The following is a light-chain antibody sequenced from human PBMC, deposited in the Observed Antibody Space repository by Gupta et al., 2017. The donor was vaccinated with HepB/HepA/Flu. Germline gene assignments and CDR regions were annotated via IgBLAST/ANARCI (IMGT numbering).Light chain of an antibody. Sequence: SELTQDPAVSVALGQTVRITCQGDSLRSYYASWYQQKPGQAPVLVIYGKNNRPSGIPDRFSGSSSGNTASLTITGAQAEDEADYYCNSRDSSGNHPVVFGGGTKLTVL. J-gene: IGLJ2*01. CDR2: GKN. CDR1: SLRSYY. V-gene: IGLV3-19*01. CDR3: NSRDSSGNHPVV.